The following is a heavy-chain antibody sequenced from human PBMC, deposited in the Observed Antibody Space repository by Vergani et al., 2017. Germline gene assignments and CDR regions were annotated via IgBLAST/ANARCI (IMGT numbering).Heavy chain of an antibody. CDR1: GGSISSGGYY. CDR2: IYYSGST. D-gene: IGHD3-22*01. V-gene: IGHV4-31*03. Sequence: QVQLQESGPGLVKPSQTLSLTCTVSGGSISSGGYYWSWIRQHPGKGLEWIGYIYYSGSTYCKPSRTGRVTISVDTSKNQFSLKLSSVTAADTDVYNCARQSNRGFYYDSRHYGVIDYWGQGTLVTVSS. CDR3: ARQSNRGFYYDSRHYGVIDY. J-gene: IGHJ4*02.